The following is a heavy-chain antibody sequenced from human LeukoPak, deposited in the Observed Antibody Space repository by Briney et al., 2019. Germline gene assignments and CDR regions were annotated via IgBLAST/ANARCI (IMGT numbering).Heavy chain of an antibody. Sequence: PSETLSLTCTVSGGSISSSSYYWGWIRQPPGKGLEWIGSIYYSGSTYYNPSLKSRVTISVDTSKNQFSLKLSSVTAADTAVYYCASLHPVTTSYWGQGTLVTVSS. D-gene: IGHD4-17*01. CDR2: IYYSGST. CDR3: ASLHPVTTSY. J-gene: IGHJ4*02. V-gene: IGHV4-39*07. CDR1: GGSISSSSYY.